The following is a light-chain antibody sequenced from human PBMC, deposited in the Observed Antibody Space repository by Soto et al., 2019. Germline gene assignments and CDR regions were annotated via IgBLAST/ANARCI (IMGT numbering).Light chain of an antibody. J-gene: IGKJ4*01. V-gene: IGKV3-11*01. CDR1: QSINRY. CDR3: QQRSNWPLT. CDR2: DAS. Sequence: EIVLTQSPATLPLSPGERATLSCRASQSINRYLAWYQQKPGQAPRLLIYDASNRATGIPARFSGSGSGTDFTLTIASLEPEDFAVYYCQQRSNWPLTFGSGTKVEIK.